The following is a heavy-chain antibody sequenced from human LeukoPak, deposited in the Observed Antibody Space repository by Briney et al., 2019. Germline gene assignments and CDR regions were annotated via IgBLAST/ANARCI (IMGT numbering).Heavy chain of an antibody. Sequence: PGGSLRLSCSSPGFTLSRSNMHWVRQTPGKGLEWVAFIRYDGGSEYHAESVRGRFTISRDNNKNTLFLQMKSLRPEDTGLYYCARMTPVAGNSDSWGQGTLVTVSS. CDR3: ARMTPVAGNSDS. J-gene: IGHJ4*02. CDR2: IRYDGGSE. CDR1: GFTLSRSN. D-gene: IGHD6-19*01. V-gene: IGHV3-30*02.